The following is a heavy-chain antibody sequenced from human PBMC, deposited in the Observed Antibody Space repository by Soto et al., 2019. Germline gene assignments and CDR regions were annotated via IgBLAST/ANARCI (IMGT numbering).Heavy chain of an antibody. CDR2: ISGSGGST. Sequence: GGSLRLSCAASGFTFSSYAMSWVRQAPGKGLEWVSAISGSGGSTYYADSVKGRFTISRDNSKNTLYLQMNSLRAEDTAVYYCASCSTSCSYYYYYYGMDVRGQGTTVTVSS. J-gene: IGHJ6*02. V-gene: IGHV3-23*01. CDR3: ASCSTSCSYYYYYYGMDV. D-gene: IGHD2-2*01. CDR1: GFTFSSYA.